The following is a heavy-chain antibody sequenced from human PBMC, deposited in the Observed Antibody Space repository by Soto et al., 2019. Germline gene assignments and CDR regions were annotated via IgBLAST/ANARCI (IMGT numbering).Heavy chain of an antibody. V-gene: IGHV4-34*01. CDR3: ARGIVVVPAAIHDDDHYYYYGMDV. J-gene: IGHJ6*02. D-gene: IGHD2-2*02. CDR2: INHSGST. Sequence: SETLSLTCAVYGGSFSGYYWSWIRQPPGKGLEWVGEINHSGSTNYNPSLKSRVTISVDTSKNQFSLKLSSVTAADTAVYYCARGIVVVPAAIHDDDHYYYYGMDVWGQGTTVTV. CDR1: GGSFSGYY.